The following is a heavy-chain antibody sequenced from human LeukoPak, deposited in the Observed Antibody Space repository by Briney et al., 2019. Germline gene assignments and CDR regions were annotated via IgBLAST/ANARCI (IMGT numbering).Heavy chain of an antibody. Sequence: SETLSLTCTVSGGSIKSGSYYWTWIRQPAGKGLEWIGRIDTSASTNYNPSLKSRVTISVDTSKNQFSLKLSSVTAADTAVYYCARARSITMIVVVLNWFDPWGQGTLVTVSS. CDR2: IDTSAST. V-gene: IGHV4-61*02. CDR1: GGSIKSGSYY. J-gene: IGHJ5*02. D-gene: IGHD3-22*01. CDR3: ARARSITMIVVVLNWFDP.